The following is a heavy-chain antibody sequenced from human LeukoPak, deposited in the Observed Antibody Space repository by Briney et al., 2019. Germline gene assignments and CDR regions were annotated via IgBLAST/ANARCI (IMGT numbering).Heavy chain of an antibody. V-gene: IGHV4-59*01. J-gene: IGHJ3*02. Sequence: SETLSLTCTVSGGSISSYYWTWIRQPPGKGLEWIGYIYYSGSTNYNPSLKSRVTISVDTSKNQFSLKLSSVTAADTAVYYCARQLDYDAFDIWGQGPMVTVSS. D-gene: IGHD3/OR15-3a*01. CDR2: IYYSGST. CDR3: ARQLDYDAFDI. CDR1: GGSISSYY.